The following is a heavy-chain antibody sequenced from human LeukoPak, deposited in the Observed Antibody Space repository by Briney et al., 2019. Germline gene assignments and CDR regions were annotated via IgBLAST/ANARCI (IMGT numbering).Heavy chain of an antibody. CDR3: AKGDSGYYLIDF. CDR2: IYSGGST. D-gene: IGHD3-22*01. CDR1: GFTVSSNY. Sequence: GGSLRLSCAASGFTVSSNYMSWVRQAPGKGLEWVSVIYSGGSTYYADSVKGRFAISRDNSKNAVYLQMKSLRADDTAVYYCAKGDSGYYLIDFWGQGTLVTVSS. J-gene: IGHJ4*02. V-gene: IGHV3-53*01.